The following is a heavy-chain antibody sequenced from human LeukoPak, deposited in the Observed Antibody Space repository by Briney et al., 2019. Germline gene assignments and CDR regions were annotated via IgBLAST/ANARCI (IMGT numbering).Heavy chain of an antibody. CDR1: GFTFSSYS. J-gene: IGHJ4*02. V-gene: IGHV3-23*01. CDR3: AKRMGYNYGHFDY. Sequence: PGRSLRLSCAASGFTFSSYSMNWVRQAPGKGLEWVSTLSGSPISGRGGRTNYAESVKGRFTISRDDSNNTLYLHMNSLRAEDTAVYYCAKRMGYNYGHFDYWGQGTLVTVSS. D-gene: IGHD5-18*01. CDR2: LSGSPISGRGGRT.